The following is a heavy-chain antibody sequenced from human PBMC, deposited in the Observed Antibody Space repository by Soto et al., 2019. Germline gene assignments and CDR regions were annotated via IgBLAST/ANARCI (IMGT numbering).Heavy chain of an antibody. J-gene: IGHJ4*02. CDR1: GFTFSSYA. CDR2: ISYDGSNK. D-gene: IGHD2-21*02. CDR3: ARDLSNGGDSLGDY. V-gene: IGHV3-30-3*01. Sequence: QVQLVESGGGVVQPGRSLRLSCAASGFTFSSYAMHWVRQAPGKGLEWVAVISYDGSNKYYADSVKGRFTISRDNSKNTLYLQMNSLRAEDTAVYYCARDLSNGGDSLGDYWGQGNLVTVSS.